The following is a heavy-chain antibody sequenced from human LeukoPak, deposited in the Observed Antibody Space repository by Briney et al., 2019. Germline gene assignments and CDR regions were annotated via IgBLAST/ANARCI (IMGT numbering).Heavy chain of an antibody. CDR1: GGSFSGYY. Sequence: PSETLSLTCAVYGGSFSGYYWSWIRQPPGKGLEWIGEINHSGSTNYNPSLKSRVTISVDTSKNQFSLQLNSVTPEDTAVYYCARDLHPGTTWVFYYFDYWGQGTLVTVSS. V-gene: IGHV4-34*01. CDR3: ARDLHPGTTWVFYYFDY. D-gene: IGHD1-1*01. CDR2: INHSGST. J-gene: IGHJ4*02.